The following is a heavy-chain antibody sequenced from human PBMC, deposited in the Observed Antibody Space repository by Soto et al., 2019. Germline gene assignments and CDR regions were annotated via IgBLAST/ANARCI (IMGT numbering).Heavy chain of an antibody. CDR1: GGTFSSYA. CDR2: IIPIFGTA. D-gene: IGHD1-1*01. V-gene: IGHV1-69*13. Sequence: ASVKVSCKASGGTFSSYAISWVRQAPGQGLEWMGGIIPIFGTANYAQKFQGRVTITADESTSTAYMELSNLRSEDTAIYYCARGVDAGVDVWGQGTTVTVSS. CDR3: ARGVDAGVDV. J-gene: IGHJ6*02.